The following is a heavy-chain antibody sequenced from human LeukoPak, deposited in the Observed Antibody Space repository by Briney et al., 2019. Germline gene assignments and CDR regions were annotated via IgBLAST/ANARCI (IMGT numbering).Heavy chain of an antibody. V-gene: IGHV4-4*07. CDR1: GDSINDFY. J-gene: IGHJ4*02. CDR2: IYSSGAT. CDR3: ARDPFRSSFDS. Sequence: SETLSLTCTVSGDSINDFYWNWIRQPAGMGLEWIGRIYSSGATHYNPSLKSRVTMSVDTSKTQFSLKLTSVTAADTAVYYCARDPFRSSFDSWGQGTLVTVSS. D-gene: IGHD6-6*01.